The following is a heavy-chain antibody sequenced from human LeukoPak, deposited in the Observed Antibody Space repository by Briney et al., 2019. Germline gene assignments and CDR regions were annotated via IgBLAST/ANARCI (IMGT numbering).Heavy chain of an antibody. CDR2: ISYSSETI. V-gene: IGHV3-9*01. CDR1: GFSFDEYA. J-gene: IGHJ3*01. D-gene: IGHD1-26*01. CDR3: TKDRGGSSQLGDAFDV. Sequence: GGSLRLSCAAPGFSFDEYAMHWVRQVPGKGLEWVSGISYSSETIGYVDSVKGRFTISRDNAKKSLYLQMNSLRAEDTALYYCTKDRGGSSQLGDAFDVWGQGTMVSVSS.